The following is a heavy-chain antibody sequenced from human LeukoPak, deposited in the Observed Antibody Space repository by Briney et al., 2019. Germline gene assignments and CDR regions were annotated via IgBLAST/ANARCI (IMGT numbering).Heavy chain of an antibody. V-gene: IGHV1-69*04. CDR1: GGTFSSYA. D-gene: IGHD5-12*01. CDR3: ARGKWPGAFDI. J-gene: IGHJ3*02. Sequence: ASVKVSCKASGGTFSSYAISRVRQAPGQGLEWMGRIIPILGIANYAQKFQGRVTITADKSTSTAYMELSSLRSEDTAVYYCARGKWPGAFDIWGQGTMVTVSS. CDR2: IIPILGIA.